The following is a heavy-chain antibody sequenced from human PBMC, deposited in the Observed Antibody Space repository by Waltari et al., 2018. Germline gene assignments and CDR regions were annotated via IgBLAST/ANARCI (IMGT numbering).Heavy chain of an antibody. CDR3: ANAGGVAAAGPT. J-gene: IGHJ4*02. CDR2: IYHSGTT. V-gene: IGHV4-4*02. Sequence: QVQLQESGPGLVKPSGTLSLTCAVSGGSISSSNWWSWVRQPPGKGLEWIGEIYHSGTTNYNPSLKSRVTMSVDKSKNQFSLKLSSATAADTAVYYCANAGGVAAAGPTWGQGTLVTVSS. D-gene: IGHD6-13*01. CDR1: GGSISSSNW.